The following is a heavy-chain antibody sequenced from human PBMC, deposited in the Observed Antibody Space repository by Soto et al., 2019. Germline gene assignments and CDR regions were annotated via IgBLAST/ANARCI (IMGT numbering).Heavy chain of an antibody. Sequence: EVQLLESGGGLVKPGGSLRLSCAASGFTFSSYAMSWVRQAPGKGLEWVSAISGSGGSTYYADSVKGRFTISRDNSKNTLYLQMNSLRAEDTAVYYCAKPADCSGGSCYPDDAFDIWGQGTMVTVSS. D-gene: IGHD2-15*01. CDR1: GFTFSSYA. CDR3: AKPADCSGGSCYPDDAFDI. CDR2: ISGSGGST. J-gene: IGHJ3*02. V-gene: IGHV3-23*01.